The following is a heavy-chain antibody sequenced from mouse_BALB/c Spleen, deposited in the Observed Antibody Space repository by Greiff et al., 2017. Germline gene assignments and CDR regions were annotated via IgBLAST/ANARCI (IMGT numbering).Heavy chain of an antibody. CDR3: ATLRSFAY. V-gene: IGHV1-7*01. CDR2: INPSTGYT. CDR1: GYTFTSYW. Sequence: QVQLQQSGAELAKPGASVKMSCKASGYTFTSYWMHWVKQRPGQGLEWIGYINPSTGYTEYNQKFKDKATLTADKSSSTAYMQLSSLTSEDSAVYYCATLRSFAYWGQGTLVTVSA. J-gene: IGHJ3*01. D-gene: IGHD1-1*01.